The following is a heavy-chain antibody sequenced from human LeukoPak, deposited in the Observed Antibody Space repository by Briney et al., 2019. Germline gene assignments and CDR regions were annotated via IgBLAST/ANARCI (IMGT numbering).Heavy chain of an antibody. D-gene: IGHD1-14*01. V-gene: IGHV3-23*01. CDR2: ISGSASGGIRT. J-gene: IGHJ3*02. Sequence: GGSLRLSCAASGFTFDNYGMSWVRQAPGKGLEWVSGISGSASGGIRTYYADSVKGRFTISGDNSKNSLYLQLNSLRAEDTAVYYCAKGYGLFERPADAFDIWGQGTMVTVSS. CDR3: AKGYGLFERPADAFDI. CDR1: GFTFDNYG.